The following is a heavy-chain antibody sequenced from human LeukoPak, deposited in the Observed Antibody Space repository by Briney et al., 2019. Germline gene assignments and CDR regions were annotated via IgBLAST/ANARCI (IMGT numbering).Heavy chain of an antibody. J-gene: IGHJ4*02. V-gene: IGHV3-33*08. D-gene: IGHD3-22*01. CDR2: VWYDGSKK. CDR3: ARGVGYYDSSGTIDY. Sequence: GGSLRLSCAASGFTFSNYAMNWVRQAPGKGLEWVAVVWYDGSKKYSADSVKGRITISRDDSKNTLYLQMNSLRAEDTAVYYCARGVGYYDSSGTIDYWGQGTLVTVSS. CDR1: GFTFSNYA.